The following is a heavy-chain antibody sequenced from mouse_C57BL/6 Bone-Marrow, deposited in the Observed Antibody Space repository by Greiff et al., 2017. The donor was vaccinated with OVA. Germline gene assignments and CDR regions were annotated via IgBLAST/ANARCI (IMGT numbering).Heavy chain of an antibody. V-gene: IGHV5-6*02. CDR1: GFTFSSYG. Sequence: EVKLVESGGDLVKPGGSLKLSCAASGFTFSSYGMSWVRQTPDKRLEWVATISSGGSYTYYPDSVKGRFTISRDNAKNTLYLQMSSLKSEDTAMYYCASPSYGNFYFDYGAQGTTLPVSS. CDR2: ISSGGSYT. J-gene: IGHJ2*01. CDR3: ASPSYGNFYFDY. D-gene: IGHD2-10*01.